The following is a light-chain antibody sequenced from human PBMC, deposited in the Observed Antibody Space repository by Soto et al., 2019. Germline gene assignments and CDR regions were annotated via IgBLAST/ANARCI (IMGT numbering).Light chain of an antibody. CDR1: QSVTGSY. Sequence: EIVLTQSPGTLSLSPGERATLSCRASQSVTGSYLAWYQQKPGQAPRLLIYGVSSRAAGIPDRFSGSGSGTDFSLTISRLEPEDFAVYYWQHCGGSPPYTFGQGTKLEIQ. J-gene: IGKJ2*01. CDR2: GVS. CDR3: QHCGGSPPYT. V-gene: IGKV3-20*01.